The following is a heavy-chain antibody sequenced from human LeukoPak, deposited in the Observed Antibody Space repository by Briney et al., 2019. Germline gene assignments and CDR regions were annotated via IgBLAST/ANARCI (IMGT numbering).Heavy chain of an antibody. V-gene: IGHV1-8*01. CDR1: GYTFTSYD. Sequence: GASVKVSCKASGYTFTSYDINWVRQATGQGLEWMGWMNPNSGNTGYAQKVQGRVTMTRNTSISTAYMELSSLRYEDTAVYYCARGSTGSGSYYAEYFQHWGQGTLVTVSS. J-gene: IGHJ1*01. CDR2: MNPNSGNT. CDR3: ARGSTGSGSYYAEYFQH. D-gene: IGHD3-10*01.